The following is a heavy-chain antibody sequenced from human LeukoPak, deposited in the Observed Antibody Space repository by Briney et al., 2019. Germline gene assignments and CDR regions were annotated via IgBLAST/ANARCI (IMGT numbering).Heavy chain of an antibody. CDR1: GYTLTEIS. CDR2: LNPEDAET. Sequence: GASVNVSFKVSGYTLTEISMHWVRQAPGQGLEWMGGLNPEDAETIYARSFQGRLTVTEDTSTDTAYMELSSLRSEDTAMYYCATEIVGYGDVHYFDSWGQGNLVSVSS. CDR3: ATEIVGYGDVHYFDS. V-gene: IGHV1-24*01. J-gene: IGHJ4*02. D-gene: IGHD4-17*01.